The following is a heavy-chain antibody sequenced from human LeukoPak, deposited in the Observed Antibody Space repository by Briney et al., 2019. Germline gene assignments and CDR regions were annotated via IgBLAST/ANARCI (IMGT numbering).Heavy chain of an antibody. CDR2: MNPNSGNT. CDR1: GYTFTRYD. D-gene: IGHD1-14*01. CDR3: ARRGEPSLFDY. Sequence: ASVKVSCKATGYTFTRYDINWVRQATGQGLEWMGWMNPNSGNTGYVQKFQGRLNMTRNNSISTAYMELSSLRSEDTAGYYCARRGEPSLFDYWGQGTLVTVSS. V-gene: IGHV1-8*01. J-gene: IGHJ4*02.